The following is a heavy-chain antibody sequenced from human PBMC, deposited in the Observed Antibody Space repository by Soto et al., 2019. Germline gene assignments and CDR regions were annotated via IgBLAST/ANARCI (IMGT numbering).Heavy chain of an antibody. CDR1: GFTFSSYA. J-gene: IGHJ6*02. CDR3: ARAFRFSQLVPALYYGMDV. V-gene: IGHV3-30-3*01. CDR2: ISYDGSNK. D-gene: IGHD6-6*01. Sequence: GGSLRLSCAASGFTFSSYAMHWVRQAPGKGLEWVAVISYDGSNKYYADSVKGRFTISRDNSKNTLYLQMNSLRAEDTAVYYCARAFRFSQLVPALYYGMDVWGQGTTVTVSS.